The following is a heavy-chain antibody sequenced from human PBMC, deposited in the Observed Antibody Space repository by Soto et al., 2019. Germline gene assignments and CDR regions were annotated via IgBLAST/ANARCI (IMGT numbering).Heavy chain of an antibody. CDR3: AKSLAAGSDYYYYYYMDV. Sequence: ESGGGLVQPGRSLRLSCAASGFTFDDYAMHWVRQAPGKGLEWVSGISWNSGSIGYADSVKGRFTISRDNAKNSLYLQMNSLRAEDTALYYCAKSLAAGSDYYYYYYMDVWGKGTTVTVSS. D-gene: IGHD6-13*01. CDR1: GFTFDDYA. V-gene: IGHV3-9*01. CDR2: ISWNSGSI. J-gene: IGHJ6*03.